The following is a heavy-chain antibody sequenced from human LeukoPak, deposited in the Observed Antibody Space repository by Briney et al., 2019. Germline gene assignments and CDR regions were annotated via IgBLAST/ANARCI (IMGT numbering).Heavy chain of an antibody. CDR1: GFTFSSYA. D-gene: IGHD6-13*01. J-gene: IGHJ4*02. Sequence: GGSLRLSCAASGFTFSSYAMSWVRQAPGKGLEWVSGISGSGGSAYYADSVKGRFTISRDNSKNTLYLQMTSLGAEDTAIYYCAKQVRGSSWYGGGIDYWGQGTLVTVSS. CDR2: ISGSGGSA. CDR3: AKQVRGSSWYGGGIDY. V-gene: IGHV3-23*01.